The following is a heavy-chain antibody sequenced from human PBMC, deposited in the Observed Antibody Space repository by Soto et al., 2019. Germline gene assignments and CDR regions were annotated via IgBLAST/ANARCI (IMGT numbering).Heavy chain of an antibody. Sequence: GGSLRLSCASSGFTLSDYTMNLVRQAPGKGLEWVSAISGSGSNTYFADSVKGRFTISRDNSKNTLYLQMNSLRAEDTAVYYCAKEVVLQFLEWFPDYCYMDVWGKGTTVTVSS. CDR1: GFTLSDYT. V-gene: IGHV3-23*01. D-gene: IGHD3-3*01. J-gene: IGHJ6*03. CDR3: AKEVVLQFLEWFPDYCYMDV. CDR2: ISGSGSNT.